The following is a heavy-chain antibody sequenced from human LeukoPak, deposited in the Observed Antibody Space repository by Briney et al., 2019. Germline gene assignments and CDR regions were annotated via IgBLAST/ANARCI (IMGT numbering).Heavy chain of an antibody. CDR3: ARVFRRWFDS. Sequence: GASVKVSCKASGGTFSTYAIVWVRQAPGQGLEWMGGIIPIFGSANYAQKFQGRVTITTGESTSTAYMELSSLRSEDTAVYYCARVFRRWFDSWGQGTLVTVSS. J-gene: IGHJ5*01. CDR1: GGTFSTYA. D-gene: IGHD1-14*01. V-gene: IGHV1-69*05. CDR2: IIPIFGSA.